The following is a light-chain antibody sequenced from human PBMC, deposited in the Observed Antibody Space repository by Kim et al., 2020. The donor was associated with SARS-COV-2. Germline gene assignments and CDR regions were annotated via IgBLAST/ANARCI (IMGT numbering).Light chain of an antibody. J-gene: IGLJ3*02. V-gene: IGLV4-69*01. CDR3: QTWGPGIRV. CDR2: LNSDGNY. CDR1: HGHSSDA. Sequence: ASVKPPRTLGHGHSSDALAWHQQRPARGPRYLTKLNSDGNYTKGHGIPDRFSGSSSGAERYLSISSLQSGDKADYYCQTWGPGIRVFGGGPRLTVL.